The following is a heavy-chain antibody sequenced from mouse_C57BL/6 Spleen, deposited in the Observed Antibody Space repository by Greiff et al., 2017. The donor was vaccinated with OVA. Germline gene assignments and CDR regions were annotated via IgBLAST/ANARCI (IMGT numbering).Heavy chain of an antibody. CDR2: IYPSDSET. J-gene: IGHJ2*01. V-gene: IGHV1-61*01. D-gene: IGHD2-4*01. Sequence: QVQLQQPGAELVRPGSSVKLSCKASGYTFTSYWMDWVKQRPGQGLEWIGNIYPSDSETPYNQKFKDKATVTVDKSSSTAYMQLSSLTAEDSAVYYCARVYEYDGGYFDYWGKGTTLTVSS. CDR1: GYTFTSYW. CDR3: ARVYEYDGGYFDY.